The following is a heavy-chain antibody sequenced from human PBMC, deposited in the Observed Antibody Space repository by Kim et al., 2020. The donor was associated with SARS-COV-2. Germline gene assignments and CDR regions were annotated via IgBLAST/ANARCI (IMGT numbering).Heavy chain of an antibody. CDR1: GYTFTSYY. CDR2: INPSGGST. V-gene: IGHV1-46*01. J-gene: IGHJ6*02. Sequence: ASVKVSCKASGYTFTSYYMHWVRQAPGQGLEWMGIINPSGGSTSYAQKFQGRVTMTRDTSTSTVYMELSSLRSEDTAVYYCAREARGYSGYDRKTNYYYYGMDVWGQGTTVTVSS. CDR3: AREARGYSGYDRKTNYYYYGMDV. D-gene: IGHD5-12*01.